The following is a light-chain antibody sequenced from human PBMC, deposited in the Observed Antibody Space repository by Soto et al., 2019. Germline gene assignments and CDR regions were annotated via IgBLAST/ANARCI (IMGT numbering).Light chain of an antibody. V-gene: IGKV3-15*01. CDR2: AAS. CDR3: QQYNNWPQT. J-gene: IGKJ1*01. CDR1: QSVSSN. Sequence: EIVMTQSPATLSVSPGERATLSCRASQSVSSNLAWYQQKPGQAPRLLIYAASTRATGIPAMFSGSGSGTEFTLTISSLQSEDFAVYYCQQYNNWPQTFGQGTKVEIK.